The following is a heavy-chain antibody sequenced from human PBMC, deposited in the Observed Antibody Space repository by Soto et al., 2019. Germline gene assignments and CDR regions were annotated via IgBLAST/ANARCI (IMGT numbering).Heavy chain of an antibody. D-gene: IGHD6-19*01. Sequence: GASVKLSCTASGYTFTSYAMHWVRQAPGQRLEWMGWINAGNGNTKYSQKFQGRVTITRDTSASTAYMELSSLRSEDTAVYYCARGVAGPLHWFDPWGQGTLVTVSS. CDR1: GYTFTSYA. CDR2: INAGNGNT. CDR3: ARGVAGPLHWFDP. V-gene: IGHV1-3*01. J-gene: IGHJ5*02.